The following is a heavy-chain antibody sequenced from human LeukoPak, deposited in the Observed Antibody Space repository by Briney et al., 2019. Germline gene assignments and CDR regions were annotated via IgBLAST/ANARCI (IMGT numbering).Heavy chain of an antibody. V-gene: IGHV1-46*01. CDR3: ARDRGGSYSIDY. CDR2: VNCGDGYT. J-gene: IGHJ4*02. Sequence: ASVKVSCKPSGYTFTSSHAHWVRQAPGQGLEWMGLVNCGDGYTNYAQKLQGRVNVTADTSTSTLYMDLTSLTTEDTAIYYCARDRGGSYSIDYWGQGALVTVSS. D-gene: IGHD1-26*01. CDR1: GYTFTSSH.